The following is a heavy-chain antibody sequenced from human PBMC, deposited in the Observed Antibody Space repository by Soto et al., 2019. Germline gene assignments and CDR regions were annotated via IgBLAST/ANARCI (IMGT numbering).Heavy chain of an antibody. CDR2: ISGSGIST. V-gene: IGHV3-23*01. CDR3: AKAPVGPDWYFDL. J-gene: IGHJ2*01. CDR1: GFTFRSYA. Sequence: DVQLLESGGGLVQPGGSLRLSCAASGFTFRSYAMSWVRQAPGKGLEWVSGISGSGISTHYADSVKGRFTVSRDNSKNTLYLQMNSLRAEDTAVYNCAKAPVGPDWYFDLWGRGTRVTVSS.